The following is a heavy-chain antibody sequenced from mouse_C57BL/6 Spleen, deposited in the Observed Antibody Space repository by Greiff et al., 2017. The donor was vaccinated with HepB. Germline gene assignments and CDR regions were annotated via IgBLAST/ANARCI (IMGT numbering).Heavy chain of an antibody. CDR1: GFTFSSYA. Sequence: EVKLMESGGGLVKPGGSLKLSCAASGFTFSSYAMSWVRQTPEKRLEWVATISDGGSYTYYPDNVKGRFTISRDNAKNNLYLQMSQLKSEDTAMYYCARERDGSSPYAMDYWGQGTSVTVSS. CDR2: ISDGGSYT. D-gene: IGHD1-1*01. J-gene: IGHJ4*01. CDR3: ARERDGSSPYAMDY. V-gene: IGHV5-4*01.